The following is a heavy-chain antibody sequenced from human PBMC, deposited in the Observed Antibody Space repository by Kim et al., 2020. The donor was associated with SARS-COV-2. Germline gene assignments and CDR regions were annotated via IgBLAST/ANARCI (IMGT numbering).Heavy chain of an antibody. D-gene: IGHD3-10*01. CDR2: INHSGHT. J-gene: IGHJ5*02. CDR1: GGSFSGYY. CDR3: ARGPREGSGSYYTRWFDP. Sequence: SETLSLTCAVYGGSFSGYYWSWIRPPPWQGLDWIGEINHSGHTNYNPSLKSRVTISVDTSNNQFSLKLSSVNAADTAVYYCARGPREGSGSYYTRWFDPWGQGTLVTVSS. V-gene: IGHV4-34*01.